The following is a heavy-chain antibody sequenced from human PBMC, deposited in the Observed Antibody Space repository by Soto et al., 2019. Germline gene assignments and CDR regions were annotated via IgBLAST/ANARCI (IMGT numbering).Heavy chain of an antibody. CDR1: GYTFTSYY. CDR3: ARDQGTHQLHLIYYYGMDV. D-gene: IGHD1-7*01. V-gene: IGHV1-46*01. J-gene: IGHJ6*02. CDR2: INPSGGST. Sequence: GASVKVSCKASGYTFTSYYMHWVRQAPGQGLEWMGIINPSGGSTSYAQKFQGRVTMTRDTSTSTVYMELSSLRSEDTAVYYCARDQGTHQLHLIYYYGMDVWGQGTTVTVSS.